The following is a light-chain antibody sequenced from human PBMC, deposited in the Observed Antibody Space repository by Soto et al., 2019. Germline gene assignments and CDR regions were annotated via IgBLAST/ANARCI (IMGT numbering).Light chain of an antibody. CDR2: HVT. CDR3: CSLTTSHTYV. V-gene: IGLV2-14*03. Sequence: SALTQPASVSGSPGQSITISCTGTSSDIGHYDYVSWYQQHPGKAPKLMIYHVTYRPSGVPNRYSGSKSGNSASLTISGLQADDEADYYCCSLTTSHTYVFGSGTKVTVL. J-gene: IGLJ1*01. CDR1: SSDIGHYDY.